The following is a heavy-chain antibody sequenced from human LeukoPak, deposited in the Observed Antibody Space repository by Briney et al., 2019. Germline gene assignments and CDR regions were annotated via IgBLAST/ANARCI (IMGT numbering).Heavy chain of an antibody. Sequence: GGSLRLSCAASGFTFSSYGMHWVRQAPGKGLEWVAFIRYDGSNKYYADSVKGRFTISRDNSKNTLSLQMNSLRAEDTAVYYCARTGLTYLTTVTTWFDYWGQGTLVTVSS. D-gene: IGHD4-17*01. CDR2: IRYDGSNK. CDR1: GFTFSSYG. V-gene: IGHV3-30*02. J-gene: IGHJ4*02. CDR3: ARTGLTYLTTVTTWFDY.